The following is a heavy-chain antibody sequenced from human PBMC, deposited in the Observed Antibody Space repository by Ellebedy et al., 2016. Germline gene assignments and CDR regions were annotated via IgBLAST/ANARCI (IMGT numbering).Heavy chain of an antibody. CDR1: GGSISSYY. J-gene: IGHJ5*02. CDR2: IYYSGST. V-gene: IGHV4-59*12. CDR3: ARDRGGWLHWFDP. Sequence: SETLSLTXTVSGGSISSYYWSWIRQPPGKGLEWIGYIYYSGSTNYNPSLKSRVTISVDTSKNQFSLKLSSVTAADTAVYYCARDRGGWLHWFDPWGQGTLVTVSS. D-gene: IGHD5-12*01.